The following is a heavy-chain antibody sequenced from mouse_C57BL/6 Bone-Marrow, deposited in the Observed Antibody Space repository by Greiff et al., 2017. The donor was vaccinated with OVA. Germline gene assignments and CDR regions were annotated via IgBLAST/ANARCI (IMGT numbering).Heavy chain of an antibody. CDR2: INPYNGGT. D-gene: IGHD1-1*01. CDR1: GYTFTDYY. CDR3: ARWDYGSSYAMDY. V-gene: IGHV1-19*01. Sequence: VQLKESGPVLVKPGASVKMSCKASGYTFTDYYMNWVKQSHGKSLEWIGVINPYNGGTSYNQKFKGKATLTVDKSSSTAYMELNSLTSEDSAVYYCARWDYGSSYAMDYWGQGTSVTVSS. J-gene: IGHJ4*01.